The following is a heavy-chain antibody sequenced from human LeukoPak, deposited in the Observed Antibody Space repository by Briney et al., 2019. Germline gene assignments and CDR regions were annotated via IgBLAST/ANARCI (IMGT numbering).Heavy chain of an antibody. CDR2: ISDDGRRK. CDR1: GFSFISYG. J-gene: IGHJ4*02. V-gene: IGHV3-30*18. Sequence: GGSLRLSCAASGFSFISYGMHWVCQAPGKGLEWVGVISDDGRRKDYADSVKGRFTISRDNSKDTLYLQMNNLRAEDTAVYYCAKRPSDYGDYVSYFDYWGQGTLVTVSS. D-gene: IGHD4-17*01. CDR3: AKRPSDYGDYVSYFDY.